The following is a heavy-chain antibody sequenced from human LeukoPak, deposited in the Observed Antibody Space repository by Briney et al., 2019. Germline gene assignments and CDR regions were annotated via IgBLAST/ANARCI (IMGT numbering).Heavy chain of an antibody. V-gene: IGHV3-21*01. J-gene: IGHJ4*02. CDR3: ARSNPVGGPTQARAANF. Sequence: GGSLRLSCADSGFSFPDYSLYWVRQAPGKGLEWVASISDTSYYIYYAESVKGRFTISRDNAETSLYLQMNRLRAEDTAVYFCARSNPVGGPTQARAANFWGQGTLVTVSS. CDR1: GFSFPDYS. CDR2: ISDTSYYI. D-gene: IGHD2-15*01.